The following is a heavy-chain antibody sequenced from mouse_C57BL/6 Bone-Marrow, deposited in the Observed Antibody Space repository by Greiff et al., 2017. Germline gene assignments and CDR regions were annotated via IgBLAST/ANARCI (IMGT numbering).Heavy chain of an antibody. CDR1: GFSLTSYG. D-gene: IGHD2-3*01. J-gene: IGHJ4*01. CDR2: IWRGSST. Sequence: VKLMESRPGLVQPSQSLSITCTVSGFSLTSYGVHWVRQSPGKGLEWLGVIWRGSSTDYNAAFMSRLSITKDNSKSQVFFKINSLQADDTAIYYCAKFDGYPYSLDDWGQGTSVTVSA. CDR3: AKFDGYPYSLDD. V-gene: IGHV2-5*01.